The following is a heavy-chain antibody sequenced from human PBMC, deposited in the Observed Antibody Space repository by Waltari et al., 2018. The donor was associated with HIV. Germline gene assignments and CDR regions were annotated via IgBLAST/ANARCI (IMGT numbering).Heavy chain of an antibody. V-gene: IGHV3-9*01. J-gene: IGHJ4*02. CDR3: VKDTGTVTPFYFDY. CDR1: GFRFDDYA. D-gene: IGHD6-13*01. Sequence: EVKLVESGGGLVQPGRSLRLSCAASGFRFDDYAMHWVRQAPGKGLEWVSGIMWNSGSVGYVESVKGRFTISRDNAKNSLYLQMNSLRTEDTALYYCVKDTGTVTPFYFDYWGRGAPVTVTS. CDR2: IMWNSGSV.